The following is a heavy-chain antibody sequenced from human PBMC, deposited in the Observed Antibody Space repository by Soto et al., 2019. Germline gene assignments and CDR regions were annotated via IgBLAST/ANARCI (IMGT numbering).Heavy chain of an antibody. J-gene: IGHJ4*02. D-gene: IGHD3-10*01. CDR2: IYSGGST. CDR3: ARGQGGLGAFSLDY. CDR1: GGSITTYY. V-gene: IGHV4-4*07. Sequence: SETLSLTCTVSGGSITTYYWGWIRQPAGKGLEWMGRIYSGGSTNYNPSLRSRVTVSVDMSQNQFSLKLSSVTAADTAVYYCARGQGGLGAFSLDYCGQGTLVTVS.